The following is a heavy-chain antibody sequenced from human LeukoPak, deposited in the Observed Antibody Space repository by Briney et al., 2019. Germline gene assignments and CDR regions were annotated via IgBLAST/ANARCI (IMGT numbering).Heavy chain of an antibody. Sequence: GGSLRLSCVASGFTFTGHSMHWVRQAPGKGLEWVAVVAHDEKTIFYADSLKGRFAVSRDNSKNTVYLQMNSLRDEDTAVYYCAREKQSGGTPFDYWGQGSLVTVSS. V-gene: IGHV3-30*09. D-gene: IGHD1-26*01. CDR1: GFTFTGHS. CDR2: VAHDEKTI. CDR3: AREKQSGGTPFDY. J-gene: IGHJ4*02.